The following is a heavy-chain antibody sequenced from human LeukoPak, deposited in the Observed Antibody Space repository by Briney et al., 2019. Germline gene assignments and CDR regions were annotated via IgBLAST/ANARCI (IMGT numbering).Heavy chain of an antibody. J-gene: IGHJ4*02. D-gene: IGHD3-22*01. V-gene: IGHV4-4*02. CDR1: GNSISSDDW. CDR2: IYHRGST. Sequence: SETLSLTCTVSGNSISSDDWWTWVRQPPGRGLEWSGEIYHRGSTNYNPSLKSRVTISIDKSRNQFSLMLSSVTAADTAVYYCARRQYYDSTGYFVYWGQGTLVTVSS. CDR3: ARRQYYDSTGYFVY.